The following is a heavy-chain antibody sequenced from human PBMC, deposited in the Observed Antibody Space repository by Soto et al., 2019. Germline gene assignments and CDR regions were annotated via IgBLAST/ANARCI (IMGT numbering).Heavy chain of an antibody. D-gene: IGHD5-18*01. CDR2: ISGSGGST. CDR1: GFTFSSYS. V-gene: IGHV3-23*01. Sequence: GGSLRLSCAASGFTFSSYSMSWVRQAPGEGLEWVSAISGSGGSTYYADSVKGRFTISRDNSKNTLYLQMNSLRAEDTAVYYCAKTPRHGYSNAYYDYWGQGTLVNVSS. J-gene: IGHJ4*02. CDR3: AKTPRHGYSNAYYDY.